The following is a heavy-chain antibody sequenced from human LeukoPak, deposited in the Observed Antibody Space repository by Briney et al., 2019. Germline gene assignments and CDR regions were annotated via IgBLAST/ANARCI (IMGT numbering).Heavy chain of an antibody. D-gene: IGHD3-10*01. CDR1: GFTFSSDA. V-gene: IGHV3-23*01. CDR3: ARSGVPKKYYFDY. Sequence: GGSLRLSSAASGFTFSSDAMSWGRQAPGKGLEWVSAISGSGGSAYYAEYVEGRFTISRDNSKNTLYLQMNSLRAEDKAVYYCARSGVPKKYYFDYWGQGTLVTVSS. CDR2: ISGSGGSA. J-gene: IGHJ4*02.